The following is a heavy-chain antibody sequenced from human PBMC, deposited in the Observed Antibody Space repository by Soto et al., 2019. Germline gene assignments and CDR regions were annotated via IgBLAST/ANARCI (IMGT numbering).Heavy chain of an antibody. CDR3: AMSHYYGSGSYPAAFDY. CDR2: INSDGSST. Sequence: EVQLVESGGGLVQPGGSLRLSCAASGFTFSSYWMHWVRQAPGKGLVWVSRINSDGSSTSYADSVKGRFTISRDNAKNTLYLQMNSLRAEDTAVHYCAMSHYYGSGSYPAAFDYWGQGTLVTVSS. J-gene: IGHJ4*02. D-gene: IGHD3-10*01. V-gene: IGHV3-74*01. CDR1: GFTFSSYW.